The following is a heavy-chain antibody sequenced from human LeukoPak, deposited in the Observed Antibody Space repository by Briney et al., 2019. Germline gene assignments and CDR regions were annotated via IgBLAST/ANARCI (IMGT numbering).Heavy chain of an antibody. J-gene: IGHJ4*02. CDR2: ISGSGGST. CDR3: AKARIMITFGGVIVPDC. V-gene: IGHV3-23*01. Sequence: GGSLRLSCAASGFTFSSYSMNWVRQAPGKGLEWVSAISGSGGSTYYADSVKGRFTISRDNSKNMLYLQLNSLRAEDTAVYYCAKARIMITFGGVIVPDCWGQGTLVTVSS. CDR1: GFTFSSYS. D-gene: IGHD3-16*02.